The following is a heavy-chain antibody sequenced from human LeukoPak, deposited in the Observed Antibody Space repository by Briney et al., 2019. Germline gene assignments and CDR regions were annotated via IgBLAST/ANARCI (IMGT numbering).Heavy chain of an antibody. Sequence: SETLSLTCTVSGGSISSYYWTWIRQPAGKGLEWIGRIYPSGSTNYDPSLKSRVTMSVDTSKNQFSLKLSSVTAADTAVYYCARENSGSYREFDYWGQGTLVTVSS. V-gene: IGHV4-4*07. CDR2: IYPSGST. CDR3: ARENSGSYREFDY. D-gene: IGHD1-26*01. J-gene: IGHJ4*02. CDR1: GGSISSYY.